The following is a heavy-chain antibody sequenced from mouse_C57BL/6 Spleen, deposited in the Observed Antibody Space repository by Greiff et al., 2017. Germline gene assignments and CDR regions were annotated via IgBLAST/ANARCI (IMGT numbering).Heavy chain of an antibody. J-gene: IGHJ3*01. CDR2: ISSGSSTI. Sequence: EVKLMESGGGLVKPGGSLKLSCAASGFTFSDYGMHWVRQAPEKGLEWVAYISSGSSTIYYADTVKGRFTISRDNAKNTLFLQMTSLRSEDTAMYYYARPYDYDETWFAYWGQGTLVTVSA. CDR3: ARPYDYDETWFAY. D-gene: IGHD2-4*01. CDR1: GFTFSDYG. V-gene: IGHV5-17*01.